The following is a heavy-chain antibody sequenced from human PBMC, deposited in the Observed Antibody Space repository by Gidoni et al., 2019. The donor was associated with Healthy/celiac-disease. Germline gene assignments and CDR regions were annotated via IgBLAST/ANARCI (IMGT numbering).Heavy chain of an antibody. J-gene: IGHJ6*02. CDR1: GFTFSNAW. CDR2: IKSKTDGGTT. V-gene: IGHV3-15*01. D-gene: IGHD1-7*01. Sequence: EVQLVESGGGLVTPGGSLRLSCAASGFTFSNAWMSWVRQAPGKGLEWVGRIKSKTDGGTTDYAAPVKGRFTISRDDSKNTLYLQMNSLKTEDTAVYYCTTGKTGTTGYGMDVWGQGTTVTVSS. CDR3: TTGKTGTTGYGMDV.